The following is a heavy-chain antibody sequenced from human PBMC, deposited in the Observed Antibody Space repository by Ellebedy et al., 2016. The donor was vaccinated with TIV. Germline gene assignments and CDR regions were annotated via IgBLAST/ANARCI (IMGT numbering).Heavy chain of an antibody. V-gene: IGHV3-21*01. J-gene: IGHJ4*02. CDR1: GFNFSAYR. CDR2: ITSDLLDM. D-gene: IGHD2/OR15-2a*01. CDR3: ATTRGEGVLLSFFDF. Sequence: GESLKISCTASGFNFSAYRVNWVRQAPGRGLEWVSSITSDLLDMTYRDAVKGRFTISRDNAKNSLSLQMDHLRAEDTAVYYCATTRGEGVLLSFFDFWGQGTQVTVSP.